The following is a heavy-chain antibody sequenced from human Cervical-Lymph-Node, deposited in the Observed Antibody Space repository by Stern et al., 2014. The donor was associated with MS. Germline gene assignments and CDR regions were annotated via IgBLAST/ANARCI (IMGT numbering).Heavy chain of an antibody. J-gene: IGHJ4*02. CDR3: ARGADYSDY. Sequence: VQLVQSGGEVKQPGASVKVSCKTSGYTFSSYGIRWMRQAPGQGLEWMGWISTKNEITSYGKKVQGRVTMTTDTSTNTAYMELRSLRSDDTVVYYCARGADYSDYWGQGTLVTVSS. CDR2: ISTKNEIT. V-gene: IGHV1-18*01. D-gene: IGHD5-12*01. CDR1: GYTFSSYG.